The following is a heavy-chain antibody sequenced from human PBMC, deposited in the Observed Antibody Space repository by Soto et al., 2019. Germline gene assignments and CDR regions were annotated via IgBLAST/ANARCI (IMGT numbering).Heavy chain of an antibody. V-gene: IGHV1-18*04. J-gene: IGHJ3*02. Sequence: QVQLVQSGAEVKKPGASVKVSCKASGYTFTSYGISWVRQAPGQGLEWMGWISAYNGNTNYAQKLQGRVTMTTDTSTGTAYMELRSLRSDDTAVYYCARVRPYYDFWSANYRGAFDIWGQGTMVTVSS. D-gene: IGHD3-3*01. CDR3: ARVRPYYDFWSANYRGAFDI. CDR2: ISAYNGNT. CDR1: GYTFTSYG.